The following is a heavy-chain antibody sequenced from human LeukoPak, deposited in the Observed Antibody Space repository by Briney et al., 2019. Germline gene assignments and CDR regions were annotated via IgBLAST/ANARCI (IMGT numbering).Heavy chain of an antibody. D-gene: IGHD2-15*01. Sequence: PSQTLSLTCNVSGRSISSSLYYYSWIRQHPGNGPDSLGYGYYSGTTNYIPSLKNSLTLLLGTSQQPFSLNPKTVTSADTPIYYRARAPVPSCSGGNCYFRPTSFDPWGQGTLVTVSS. V-gene: IGHV4-31*03. J-gene: IGHJ5*02. CDR1: GRSISSSLYY. CDR2: GYYSGTT. CDR3: ARAPVPSCSGGNCYFRPTSFDP.